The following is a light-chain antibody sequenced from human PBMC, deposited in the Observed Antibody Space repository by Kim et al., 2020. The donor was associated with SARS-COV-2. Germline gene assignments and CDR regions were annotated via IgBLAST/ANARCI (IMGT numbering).Light chain of an antibody. CDR3: QQSYSVLLS. CDR2: GAS. J-gene: IGKJ4*01. V-gene: IGKV1-39*01. Sequence: ASIGDRVTITCRASQSISTYLSWYQHKPGKAPRLLISGASSLQSGVPSRFSGSGSGTDFTLTISTLQPEEFATYYCQQSYSVLLSFGGGTKVDIK. CDR1: QSISTY.